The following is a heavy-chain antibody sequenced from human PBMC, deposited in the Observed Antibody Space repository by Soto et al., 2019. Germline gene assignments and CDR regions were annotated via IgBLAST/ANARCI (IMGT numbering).Heavy chain of an antibody. V-gene: IGHV4-39*01. J-gene: IGHJ4*02. CDR3: ARQISGARVFDY. Sequence: SETLSLTCTVSGGSISSSSYYWGWIRQPPGKGLEWIGSIYYSGSTYYNPSLKSRVTISVDTSKNQFSLKLSSVTAADTAVYYCARQISGARVFDYWGQGTLVTVSS. CDR1: GGSISSSSYY. CDR2: IYYSGST. D-gene: IGHD1-26*01.